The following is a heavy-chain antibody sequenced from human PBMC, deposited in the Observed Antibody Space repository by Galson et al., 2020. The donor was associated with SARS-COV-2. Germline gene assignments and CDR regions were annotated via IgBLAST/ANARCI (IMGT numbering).Heavy chain of an antibody. CDR3: ARRGDYADS. Sequence: GESLKISCAASAFTFSTYWMHWVRQAPGRGLVWVSRINGDGSSTTYADSMKGRFTISRDNARNTLYLQMNSLRVEDTAVYYCARRGDYADSWGQGTLVTVSS. D-gene: IGHD4-17*01. V-gene: IGHV3-74*01. J-gene: IGHJ4*02. CDR2: INGDGSST. CDR1: AFTFSTYW.